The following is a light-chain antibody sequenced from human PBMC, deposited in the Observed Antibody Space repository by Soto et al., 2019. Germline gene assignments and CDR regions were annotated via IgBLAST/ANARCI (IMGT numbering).Light chain of an antibody. J-gene: IGKJ4*01. V-gene: IGKV1-9*01. CDR2: AAS. Sequence: IQLTQSPSSLSASVGDRVTITCRASQDIAIYLAWYQQKPGEAPKLLIYAASTLYGRVPSRFSGSGSGTDFALAITSLQAEDFATYSCQQLRMYPSTFGGGTNVESK. CDR1: QDIAIY. CDR3: QQLRMYPST.